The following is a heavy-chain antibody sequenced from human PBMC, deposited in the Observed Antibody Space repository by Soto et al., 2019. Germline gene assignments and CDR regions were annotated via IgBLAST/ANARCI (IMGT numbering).Heavy chain of an antibody. Sequence: GGSLRLSCAASGFTFSSHWMHWVRQAPGKGLVWVSRINSDGSSTNYADSVKGRFTISRDNAKNTLFLQMNSLRAEDTAVYYCARGSNYYFDYWGQGTLVTVSS. CDR1: GFTFSSHW. J-gene: IGHJ4*02. V-gene: IGHV3-74*01. CDR3: ARGSNYYFDY. CDR2: INSDGSST.